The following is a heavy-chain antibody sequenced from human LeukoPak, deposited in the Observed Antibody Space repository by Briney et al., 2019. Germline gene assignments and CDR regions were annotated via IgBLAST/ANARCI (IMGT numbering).Heavy chain of an antibody. CDR1: GFTFSTYG. J-gene: IGHJ4*02. Sequence: PGGSLRLSCAASGFTFSTYGMHWVRQAPGKGLEWAAVISHDGSDKYYADPVKGRFTISRDNSKNTLYLQMNSLRAEDTAVYYCAKGVHGSRSTSSADYWGQGTLVTVSS. V-gene: IGHV3-30*18. CDR2: ISHDGSDK. CDR3: AKGVHGSRSTSSADY. D-gene: IGHD3-10*01.